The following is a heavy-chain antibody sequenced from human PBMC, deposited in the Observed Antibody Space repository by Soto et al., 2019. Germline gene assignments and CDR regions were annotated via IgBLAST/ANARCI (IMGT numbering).Heavy chain of an antibody. D-gene: IGHD2-2*02. J-gene: IGHJ6*03. V-gene: IGHV3-23*01. CDR1: GFTFSSYA. CDR2: ISGSGGST. CDR3: AKVRHCSSTSCYSPGAGDYYYYYMDV. Sequence: GGSLRLSCAASGFTFSSYAMSWVRQAPGKGLEWVSAISGSGGSTYYADSVKGRFTISRDNSKNTLYLQMNSLRAEDTAVYYCAKVRHCSSTSCYSPGAGDYYYYYMDVWGKGTTVTV.